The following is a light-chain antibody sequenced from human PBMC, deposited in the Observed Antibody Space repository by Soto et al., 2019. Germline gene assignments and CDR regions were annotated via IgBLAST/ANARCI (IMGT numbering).Light chain of an antibody. Sequence: VVTQSPDTRSLSPGESATLSCMASQRVRSSYLAWYQQTPGQTPRLLIYAASSRATGIPDRFSGSGSGTDFSLTISRLEAEDFAVYYCQQYGSSPRTFGQGTKVDIK. V-gene: IGKV3-20*01. J-gene: IGKJ1*01. CDR3: QQYGSSPRT. CDR2: AAS. CDR1: QRVRSSY.